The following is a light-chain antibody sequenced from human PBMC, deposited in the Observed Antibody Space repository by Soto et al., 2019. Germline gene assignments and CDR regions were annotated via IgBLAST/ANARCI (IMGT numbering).Light chain of an antibody. CDR1: QSISYN. V-gene: IGKV3-11*01. CDR3: QQRGDCPLYT. CDR2: DAS. Sequence: EIVLTQSPATLSLSPGERATLSCRASQSISYNLAWYQQKPGQAPRLLIYDASNRAPGVPARFSGSGSATDFTLSISSLEPEDFAVYYCQQRGDCPLYTFGQGSRLEIK. J-gene: IGKJ2*01.